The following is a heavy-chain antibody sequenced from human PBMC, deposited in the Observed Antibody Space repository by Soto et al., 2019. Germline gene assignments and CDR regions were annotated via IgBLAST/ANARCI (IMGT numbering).Heavy chain of an antibody. CDR1: GASISIGGYF. CDR2: IYYNGST. J-gene: IGHJ6*02. D-gene: IGHD3-10*01. Sequence: PSETLSLTCTVSGASISIGGYFWSCIRQHPGKGLEWIGHIYYNGSTYYNPSLKSRLTISVDTSKNEFSLRLTSVTAADTAVYFCATDEYFGSEIDFYYYAMDVWGQGTTVTVSS. CDR3: ATDEYFGSEIDFYYYAMDV. V-gene: IGHV4-31*03.